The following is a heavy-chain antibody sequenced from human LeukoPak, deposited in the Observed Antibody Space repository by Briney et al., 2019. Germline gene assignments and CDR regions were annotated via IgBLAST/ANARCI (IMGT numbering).Heavy chain of an antibody. V-gene: IGHV3-74*01. CDR1: GFSFSGHW. CDR2: ISPTGSTT. Sequence: GGSLRLSCTASGFSFSGHWMHWARQLPGKGLVWVSRISPTGSTTGYADSVKGRFTVSRDNAKNTLYLQVNNLRAEDTAVYYCARGPNSNWSGLDFWGQGTLLTVCS. CDR3: ARGPNSNWSGLDF. D-gene: IGHD6-6*01. J-gene: IGHJ4*02.